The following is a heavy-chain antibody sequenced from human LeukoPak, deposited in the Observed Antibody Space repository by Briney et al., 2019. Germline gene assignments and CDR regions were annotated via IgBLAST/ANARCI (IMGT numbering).Heavy chain of an antibody. CDR2: INWNSGRM. D-gene: IGHD6-19*01. V-gene: IGHV3-9*01. CDR1: GFTFDDYV. Sequence: GGSLRLSCAAAGFTFDDYVMRWVRQAPGKGLEWVSTINWNSGRMEYADSVKGRFTISRDNAKNSLYLQMNSLRDEDTALYYCAKDGQRRAVSVVTYMDVWGKGTTVTVSS. J-gene: IGHJ6*03. CDR3: AKDGQRRAVSVVTYMDV.